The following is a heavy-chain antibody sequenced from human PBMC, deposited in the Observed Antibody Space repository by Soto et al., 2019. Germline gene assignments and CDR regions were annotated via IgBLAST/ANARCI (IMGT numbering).Heavy chain of an antibody. V-gene: IGHV1-3*01. CDR3: ARSARDGPEGRFDY. J-gene: IGHJ4*02. Sequence: AAVKVSCKASGYTFTSYAIHWVRQAPGQRLEWMGWINAGNGNTKYSQKFQGRVTITRDTSASTAYMELSSLRSEDTAVYYCARSARDGPEGRFDYWGQGTLVTVSS. CDR2: INAGNGNT. CDR1: GYTFTSYA.